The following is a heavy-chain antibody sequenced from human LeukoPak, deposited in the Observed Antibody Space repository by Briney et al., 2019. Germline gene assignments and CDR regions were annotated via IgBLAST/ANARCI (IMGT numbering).Heavy chain of an antibody. CDR1: GYTFTGYY. V-gene: IGHV1-2*02. CDR2: INPNSGGT. Sequence: ASVKVSCKASGYTFTGYYMHWVRQAPGQGLEWMGWINPNSGGTNYAQKFQGRVTMTRDTSISTAYMEVSRLRSDDTAVYYCARDHEGRYFDWLPPTYYFDYWGQGTLVTVSS. J-gene: IGHJ4*02. CDR3: ARDHEGRYFDWLPPTYYFDY. D-gene: IGHD3-9*01.